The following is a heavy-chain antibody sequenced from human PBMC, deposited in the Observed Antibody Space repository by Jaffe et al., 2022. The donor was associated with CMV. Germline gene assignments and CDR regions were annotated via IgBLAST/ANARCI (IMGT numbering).Heavy chain of an antibody. CDR3: AKHPIIMITFGGVIGLFDY. J-gene: IGHJ4*02. Sequence: EVQLLESGGGLVQPGGSLRLSCAASGFTFSSYAMSWVRQAPGKGLEWVSAISGSGGSTYYADSVKGRFTISRDNSKNTLYLQMNSLRAEDTAVYYCAKHPIIMITFGGVIGLFDYWGQGTLVTVSS. V-gene: IGHV3-23*01. CDR1: GFTFSSYA. D-gene: IGHD3-16*02. CDR2: ISGSGGST.